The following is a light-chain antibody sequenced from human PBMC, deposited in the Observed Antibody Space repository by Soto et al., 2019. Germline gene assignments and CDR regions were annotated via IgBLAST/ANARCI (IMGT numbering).Light chain of an antibody. Sequence: QSVLAQPAPVSGSPGQSITISCTGTSSEVGGYDYVSWYQHHPGKAPKLMIYDVSNRPSGVSNRFSGSKSGNTASLTISGLQAEDEADYYCSSYTSSSLYVFGTGTKVTVL. CDR1: SSEVGGYDY. CDR3: SSYTSSSLYV. CDR2: DVS. V-gene: IGLV2-14*03. J-gene: IGLJ1*01.